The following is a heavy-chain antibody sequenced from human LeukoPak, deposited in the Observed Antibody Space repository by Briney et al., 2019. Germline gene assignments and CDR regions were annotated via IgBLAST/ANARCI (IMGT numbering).Heavy chain of an antibody. CDR1: GFTFSSYG. J-gene: IGHJ6*02. CDR2: ISYDGSNK. Sequence: GGSLRLSCAASGFTFSSYGMPWVRQAPGKGLEWVAVISYDGSNKYYADSVKGRFTISRDNSKNTLYLQMNSLRAEDTAVYYCAKDRAGRAYYYYGMDVWGQGTTVTVSS. CDR3: AKDRAGRAYYYYGMDV. V-gene: IGHV3-30*18. D-gene: IGHD1-26*01.